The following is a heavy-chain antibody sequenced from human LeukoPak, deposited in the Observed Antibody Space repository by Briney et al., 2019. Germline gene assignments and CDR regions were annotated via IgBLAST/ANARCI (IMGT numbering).Heavy chain of an antibody. D-gene: IGHD3-10*01. CDR1: GFRFGDFP. V-gene: IGHV3-49*03. Sequence: PGGSLRLSCTGSGFRFGDFPVSWFRQTPGRGPEWVAFMRSKLHRGTVEYAASVRGRFTISRDDSKSVAYLQMNSLRIEDTAVYYCAKDLKSMVRGACMDAWGQGTTVTVSS. CDR2: MRSKLHRGTV. J-gene: IGHJ6*02. CDR3: AKDLKSMVRGACMDA.